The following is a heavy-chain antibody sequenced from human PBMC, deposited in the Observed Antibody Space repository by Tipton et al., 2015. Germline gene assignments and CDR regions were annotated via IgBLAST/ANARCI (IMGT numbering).Heavy chain of an antibody. CDR1: GDSVSSNTAA. Sequence: GLVTPSQTLSLTCAIFGDSVSSNTAAWHWIRQSPSRGLEWLGRAYYRSKWRDDYSVSVKSRITINSVTSKNQISLQLNSVTPEDTAIYYCALGTVTKEFDYWGQGTLVTVSS. CDR2: AYYRSKWRD. J-gene: IGHJ4*02. V-gene: IGHV6-1*01. CDR3: ALGTVTKEFDY. D-gene: IGHD1-7*01.